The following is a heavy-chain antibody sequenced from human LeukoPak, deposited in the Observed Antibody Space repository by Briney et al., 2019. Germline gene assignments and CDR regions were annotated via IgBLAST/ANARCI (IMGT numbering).Heavy chain of an antibody. D-gene: IGHD2-2*02. CDR2: FYHNGNT. V-gene: IGHV4-38-2*02. CDR3: AREISASCYKDY. CDR1: GYSISSGYY. J-gene: IGHJ4*02. Sequence: SETLSLTCAVSGYSISSGYYWGWIRQPPGKGLEWIGSFYHNGNTYYNPSLKGRVTISVDTSKNQFSLKLSSVTAADTAAYYCAREISASCYKDYWGQGTLVTVSS.